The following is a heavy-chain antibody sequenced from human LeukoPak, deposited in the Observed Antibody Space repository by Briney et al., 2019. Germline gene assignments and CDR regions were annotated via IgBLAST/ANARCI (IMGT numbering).Heavy chain of an antibody. Sequence: GGSLRLSCAASGFTFSNYWMIWVRQAPGKGLEWVGNIKQDGSEKRYADSVRGRFSIFRDNAQTSLYLQMNSLRAEDTAVYYCARASDPWLQLTWGQGTLVTVSS. J-gene: IGHJ5*02. CDR3: ARASDPWLQLT. D-gene: IGHD5-24*01. V-gene: IGHV3-7*05. CDR1: GFTFSNYW. CDR2: IKQDGSEK.